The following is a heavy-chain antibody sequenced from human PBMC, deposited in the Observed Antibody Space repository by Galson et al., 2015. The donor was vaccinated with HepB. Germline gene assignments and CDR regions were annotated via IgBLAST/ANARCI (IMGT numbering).Heavy chain of an antibody. CDR3: ARGYSRSWYSGLGF. Sequence: SLRLSCAASGFTVSSNYMSWVRQAPGRGLECVSVNYSGDNTYYADSVRGRFIISRDNSKNTLYLQMNSLRVEDTAVYYCARGYSRSWYSGLGFWGQGTLVTVSS. J-gene: IGHJ4*02. CDR1: GFTVSSNY. D-gene: IGHD6-13*01. V-gene: IGHV3-53*01. CDR2: NYSGDNT.